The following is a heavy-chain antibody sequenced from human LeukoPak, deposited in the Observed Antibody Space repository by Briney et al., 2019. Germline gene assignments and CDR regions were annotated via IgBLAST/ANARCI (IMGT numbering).Heavy chain of an antibody. Sequence: ASVKVSCKASGYTFTSYYMHWVRQAPGQGLEWMGIINPSGGSTSYAQKFQGRVTMTRDTSTRPVYMELSSLRSEDTDVYYWARDHGGQLVAHWGQGTLVTVSS. J-gene: IGHJ4*02. CDR2: INPSGGST. CDR3: ARDHGGQLVAH. V-gene: IGHV1-46*01. CDR1: GYTFTSYY. D-gene: IGHD5-18*01.